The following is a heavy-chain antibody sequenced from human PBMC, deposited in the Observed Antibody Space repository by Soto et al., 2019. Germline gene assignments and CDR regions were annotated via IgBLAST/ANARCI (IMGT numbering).Heavy chain of an antibody. J-gene: IGHJ4*02. Sequence: QVQLQESGPGLVKPSETLSLTCTVSGGSISSYYWSWIRQPPGKGLEWIGYIYYSGSTNYNPSLKSRVTISVDTSKNPFSLKLSSVTAADTAVYYCARASNVGYSYGLFDYWGQGTLVTVSS. D-gene: IGHD5-18*01. CDR1: GGSISSYY. V-gene: IGHV4-59*01. CDR2: IYYSGST. CDR3: ARASNVGYSYGLFDY.